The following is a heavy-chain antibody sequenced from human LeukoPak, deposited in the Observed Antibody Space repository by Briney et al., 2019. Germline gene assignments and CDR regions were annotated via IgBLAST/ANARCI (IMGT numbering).Heavy chain of an antibody. D-gene: IGHD2-15*01. CDR3: ANVGSSPVW. Sequence: TGGSLRLSCAASGFTFNNYAMSWVRQAPGKGLEWVLAISGGGVSTYYADSVKGRFSVSRDNSKNTLYLQMNSLRAEDTAVYYCANVGSSPVWWGQGTLVTVSS. CDR2: ISGGGVST. CDR1: GFTFNNYA. V-gene: IGHV3-23*01. J-gene: IGHJ4*02.